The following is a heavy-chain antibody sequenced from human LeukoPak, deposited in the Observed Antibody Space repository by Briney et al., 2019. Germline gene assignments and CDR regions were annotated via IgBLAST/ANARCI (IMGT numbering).Heavy chain of an antibody. D-gene: IGHD6-19*01. Sequence: MASETLSLTCAVYGGSFSGYYWSWIRQPPGKGLEWIGEINHSGSTNYNPSLKSRVTISVDTSKNQFSRKLSSVTAADTAVYYCAGVARIAVAGTTIDWGQGTLVTVSS. V-gene: IGHV4-34*01. CDR1: GGSFSGYY. J-gene: IGHJ4*02. CDR3: AGVARIAVAGTTID. CDR2: INHSGST.